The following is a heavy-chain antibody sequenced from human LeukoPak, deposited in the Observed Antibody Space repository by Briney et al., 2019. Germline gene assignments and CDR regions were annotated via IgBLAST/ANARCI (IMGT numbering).Heavy chain of an antibody. CDR1: GFTFSSYW. D-gene: IGHD2-8*01. Sequence: GGSLRLSCAASGFTFSSYWMSWVRQAPGKGLEWVANIKQDGSEKYYVDSVKGRFTISRDNAKNSLYLQMNSLRAEDTAVYYCASLYTLGYCTNGVCYIPDYWGQGTLVTVSS. CDR3: ASLYTLGYCTNGVCYIPDY. V-gene: IGHV3-7*03. CDR2: IKQDGSEK. J-gene: IGHJ4*02.